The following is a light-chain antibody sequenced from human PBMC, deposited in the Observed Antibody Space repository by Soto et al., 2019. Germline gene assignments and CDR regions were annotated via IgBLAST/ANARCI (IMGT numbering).Light chain of an antibody. J-gene: IGKJ2*01. CDR3: QQSYSVLPYT. CDR1: QSISNY. V-gene: IGKV1-39*01. CDR2: AAS. Sequence: DIQMTQSPSSLSASVGDRVTITCRASQSISNYLNWYQQKPGKAPNLLIYAASSLRSGVPSRFXGSGSGTDFTLTISSLQPEDIATYYCQQSYSVLPYTFGQGTKLEIK.